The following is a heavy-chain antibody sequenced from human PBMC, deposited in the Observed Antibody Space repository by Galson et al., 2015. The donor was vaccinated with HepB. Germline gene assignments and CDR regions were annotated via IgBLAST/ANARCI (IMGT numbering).Heavy chain of an antibody. CDR2: INPSGGSA. Sequence: SVKVSCKASGYTFTSYYMYWVRQAPGQGLEWMGIINPSGGSASYAQKLQGRVTMTRDTSTSTVYMELSSLRSEDTAVYYCARDLGPTAMADYYGMDVWGQGTTVTVSS. J-gene: IGHJ6*02. CDR1: GYTFTSYY. V-gene: IGHV1-46*04. CDR3: ARDLGPTAMADYYGMDV. D-gene: IGHD5-18*01.